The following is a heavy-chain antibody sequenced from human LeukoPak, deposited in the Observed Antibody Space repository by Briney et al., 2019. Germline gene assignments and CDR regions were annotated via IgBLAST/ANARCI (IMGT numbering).Heavy chain of an antibody. CDR2: IYYSGST. Sequence: LETLSLTCTVSGGSISSYYWRWIRQPPGRGLEWIGYIYYSGSTNYNPSLKSRVTIPVDTSKNQFSLKLSSVTAADAAVYYCARGGGWYHYWGQGTLVTVSS. J-gene: IGHJ4*02. V-gene: IGHV4-59*01. CDR1: GGSISSYY. D-gene: IGHD6-19*01. CDR3: ARGGGWYHY.